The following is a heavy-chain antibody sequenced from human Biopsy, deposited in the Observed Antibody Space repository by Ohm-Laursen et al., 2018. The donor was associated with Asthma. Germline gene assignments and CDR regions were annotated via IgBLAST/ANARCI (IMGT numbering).Heavy chain of an antibody. CDR3: ARTHERWTSIQDDALDI. D-gene: IGHD4-23*01. V-gene: IGHV3-30*03. CDR2: ISYDGGNK. Sequence: RSLRLSCAASGFTFSIYDIHRVRQAPGKGLEWVAVISYDGGNKFYGDSVKGRFTLSRDNSRNTLYLQMNSLRVEDTAIYYCARTHERWTSIQDDALDIWGQGTIVIVSS. J-gene: IGHJ3*02. CDR1: GFTFSIYD.